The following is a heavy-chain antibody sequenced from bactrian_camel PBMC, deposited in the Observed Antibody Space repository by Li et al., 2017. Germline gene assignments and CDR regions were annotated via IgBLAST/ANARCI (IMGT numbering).Heavy chain of an antibody. CDR2: ISGDSGRT. D-gene: IGHD3*01. CDR1: GFTFSPYW. Sequence: QLVESGGGLVQPGGSLRLSCAASGFTFSPYWMDWVRQAPGKGLEWVSLISGDSGRTYYADSVTGRFIISADNAKNISYLQMNSLAPEDTSMYYCAAAVSGGQGKRLVVTMDGGAYEYNYWGQGTQVTVS. J-gene: IGHJ4*01. CDR3: AAAVSGGQGKRLVVTMDGGAYEYNY. V-gene: IGHV3S25*01.